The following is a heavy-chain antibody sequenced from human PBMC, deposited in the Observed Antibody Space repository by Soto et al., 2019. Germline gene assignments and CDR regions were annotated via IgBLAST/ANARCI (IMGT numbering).Heavy chain of an antibody. D-gene: IGHD5-18*01. CDR1: GFTFSSYA. CDR2: ISGSGGST. Sequence: GGSLRLSCAASGFTFSSYAMSWVRQAPGKGLERVSAISGSGGSTYCADTVKGRFAISRDNSKNTLYLQMNSLRAEDTVLYYCAKADGYSEIFDYWGQGTLVTVSS. V-gene: IGHV3-23*01. CDR3: AKADGYSEIFDY. J-gene: IGHJ4*02.